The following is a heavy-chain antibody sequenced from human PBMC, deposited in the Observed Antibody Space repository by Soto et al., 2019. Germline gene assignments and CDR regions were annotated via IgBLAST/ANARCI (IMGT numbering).Heavy chain of an antibody. CDR2: ISSSSSTI. V-gene: IGHV3-48*02. CDR1: GFTFSSYS. D-gene: IGHD3-3*01. J-gene: IGHJ6*02. Sequence: EVQLVESGGGLVQPGGSLRLSCAASGFTFSSYSMNWVRQAPGKGLEWVSYISSSSSTIYYADSVKGRFTISRDNAKNSLYLQMNSLRDEDTAVYYCARSDYDFWSGYYTGYYYYYGMDVWGQGTTVTVSS. CDR3: ARSDYDFWSGYYTGYYYYYGMDV.